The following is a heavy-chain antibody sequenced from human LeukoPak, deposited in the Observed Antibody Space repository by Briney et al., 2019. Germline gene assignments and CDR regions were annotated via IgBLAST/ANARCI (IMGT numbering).Heavy chain of an antibody. CDR1: GFTFSSYA. Sequence: GGSLRLSCAASGFTFSSYAMSWVRQAPGKGLEWVSAISGSGGSTYYADSVKGRFTISRDNSKNMLYLQMSSLRVEDTAVYFCAKDRPTVVTFEVWGKGTTVTVSS. V-gene: IGHV3-23*01. CDR2: ISGSGGST. D-gene: IGHD4-23*01. J-gene: IGHJ6*04. CDR3: AKDRPTVVTFEV.